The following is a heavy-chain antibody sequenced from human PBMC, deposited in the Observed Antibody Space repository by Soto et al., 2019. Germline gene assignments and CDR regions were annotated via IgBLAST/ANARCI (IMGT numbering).Heavy chain of an antibody. CDR3: ARAGGLGAVAVDY. CDR2: IYRSGST. CDR1: GGSISSGGYS. J-gene: IGHJ4*02. D-gene: IGHD6-19*01. Sequence: QLQLQESGSGLVKPSQTLSLTCAVSGGSISSGGYSWSWIRQPPGKGLEWIGYIYRSGSTYYNPSLKSRVTILVDRSKNQFSLKLSSVTAADTAVYYCARAGGLGAVAVDYWGQGTLVTVSS. V-gene: IGHV4-30-2*01.